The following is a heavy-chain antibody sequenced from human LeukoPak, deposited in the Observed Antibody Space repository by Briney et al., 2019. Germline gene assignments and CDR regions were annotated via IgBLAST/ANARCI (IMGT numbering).Heavy chain of an antibody. CDR3: ARGVYWSLDY. CDR2: ISGGGEST. CDR1: GFIFNTND. J-gene: IGHJ4*02. D-gene: IGHD1-1*01. Sequence: GGSLRLSCTLSGFIFNTNDMKWVRQSPGKGLEGLATISGGGESTYYADSVKGRFAISRDSSKNTVFLHMNSLRVEDTAVYYCARGVYWSLDYWGPGTPVTVSS. V-gene: IGHV3-23*01.